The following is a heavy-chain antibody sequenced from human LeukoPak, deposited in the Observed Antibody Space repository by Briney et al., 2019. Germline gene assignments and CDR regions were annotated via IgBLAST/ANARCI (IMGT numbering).Heavy chain of an antibody. CDR1: GFTLSSYA. CDR3: AKGDYYDSSGYY. Sequence: PGGSLRLSCAASGFTLSSYAMSWVRQAPGKGLEWVSAISGRGGSTYYADSVKGRFTISRDNSKNTLYLQMNSLRAEDTAVYYCAKGDYYDSSGYYWGQGTLVTVSS. J-gene: IGHJ4*02. CDR2: ISGRGGST. V-gene: IGHV3-23*01. D-gene: IGHD3-22*01.